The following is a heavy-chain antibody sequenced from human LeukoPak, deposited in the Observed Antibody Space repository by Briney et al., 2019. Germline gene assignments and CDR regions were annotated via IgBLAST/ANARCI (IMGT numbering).Heavy chain of an antibody. J-gene: IGHJ6*02. CDR3: TRSRGGWFGASGLDV. V-gene: IGHV3-13*05. CDR2: IGTNGDP. Sequence: PGGSLRLSCAASGYILSEYDMHCVRHPAGKGLEWVSSIGTNGDPYHAGSVKDRFTVSRENAKNSLYLQMRNLRAGDTAVYYCTRSRGGWFGASGLDVWGQGTTVTVSS. CDR1: GYILSEYD. D-gene: IGHD3-10*01.